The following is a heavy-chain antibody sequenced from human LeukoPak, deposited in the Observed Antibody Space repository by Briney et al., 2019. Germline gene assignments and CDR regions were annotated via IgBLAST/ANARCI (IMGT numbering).Heavy chain of an antibody. CDR1: GYTFTGYY. D-gene: IGHD3-9*01. V-gene: IGHV1-2*02. CDR3: AREPMYSDILTGRRHAFDI. Sequence: ASVKVSCKPSGYTFTGYYMHWVRQAPAQGLEWMGWINPNSGGTNYAQKFQGRVTMTRDTSISTAYMELSRLRSDDTAVYYCAREPMYSDILTGRRHAFDIWGQGTMVTVSS. J-gene: IGHJ3*02. CDR2: INPNSGGT.